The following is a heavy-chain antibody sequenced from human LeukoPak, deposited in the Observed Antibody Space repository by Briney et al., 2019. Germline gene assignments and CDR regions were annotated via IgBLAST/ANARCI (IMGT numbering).Heavy chain of an antibody. D-gene: IGHD2-21*01. J-gene: IGHJ5*02. CDR3: VKDCCAFDANNWFDP. V-gene: IGHV3-64D*06. CDR2: ISSCWGST. Sequence: GGSLRLSCSASGFTFSTYAMHWVRQAPAKGLEYVSAISSCWGSTYYADSVKGRFTISRDNSKNTLYLQMSSLRPEDTALYYCVKDCCAFDANNWFDPWGQGTPVTVSS. CDR1: GFTFSTYA.